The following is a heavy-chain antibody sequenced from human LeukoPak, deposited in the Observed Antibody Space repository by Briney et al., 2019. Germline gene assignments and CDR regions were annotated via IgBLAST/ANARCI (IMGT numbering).Heavy chain of an antibody. Sequence: GGSLRLSCAASGFTFSSYGMHWVRQAPGKGLEWVAVISYDGSNKYYADSVKGRFTISRDNSKNTLYLQMNSLRAEDTAVYYCARAVAGTMIDYWGQGTLVTVSS. CDR2: ISYDGSNK. V-gene: IGHV3-30*03. CDR3: ARAVAGTMIDY. D-gene: IGHD6-19*01. J-gene: IGHJ4*02. CDR1: GFTFSSYG.